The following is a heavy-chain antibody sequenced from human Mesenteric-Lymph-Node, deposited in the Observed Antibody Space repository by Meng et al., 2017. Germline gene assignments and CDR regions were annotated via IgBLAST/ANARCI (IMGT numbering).Heavy chain of an antibody. D-gene: IGHD6-13*01. J-gene: IGHJ5*02. CDR3: AREPRSSLPRRPSGFDP. Sequence: GESLKISCAASGFTFSSYAMHWVRQAPGKGLEWVAVISYDGSNKYYADSVKGRFTISRDNSKNTLYLQMNSLRAEDTAVYHCAREPRSSLPRRPSGFDPWGQGTLVTVSS. V-gene: IGHV3-30*04. CDR2: ISYDGSNK. CDR1: GFTFSSYA.